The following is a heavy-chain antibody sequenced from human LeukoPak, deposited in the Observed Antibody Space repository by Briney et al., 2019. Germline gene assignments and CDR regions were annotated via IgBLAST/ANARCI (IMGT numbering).Heavy chain of an antibody. D-gene: IGHD3-10*01. J-gene: IGHJ3*02. Sequence: GGSLRLSCAASGFTFSSYAMHWVRQAPGKGLEWVAVISYDGSNKYYADSVKGRFTISRDNSKNTLYLQMNSLRAEDTAVYYCARDSLLLWFGDGAFDIWGQGTMVTVSS. CDR1: GFTFSSYA. CDR2: ISYDGSNK. V-gene: IGHV3-30-3*01. CDR3: ARDSLLLWFGDGAFDI.